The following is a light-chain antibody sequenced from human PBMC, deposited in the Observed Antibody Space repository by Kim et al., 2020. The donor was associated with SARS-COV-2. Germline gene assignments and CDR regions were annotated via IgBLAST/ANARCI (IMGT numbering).Light chain of an antibody. Sequence: QSALTQPRSVSGSPGQSVTISCTETSSDVGDYNYVSWYQQHPGKAPKLMIFDVNNRPSGVPDRFSGSKSGNTASLTISGLQAEDEADYYCCSYAGTYVFGTGTRVTVL. CDR2: DVN. CDR1: SSDVGDYNY. CDR3: CSYAGTYV. V-gene: IGLV2-11*01. J-gene: IGLJ1*01.